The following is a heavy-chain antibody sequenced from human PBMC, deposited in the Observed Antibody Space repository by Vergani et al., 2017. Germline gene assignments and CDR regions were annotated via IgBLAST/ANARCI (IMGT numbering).Heavy chain of an antibody. CDR1: GFTFNHYA. J-gene: IGHJ6*02. V-gene: IGHV3-23*04. CDR3: AKANPRNSGYDYLYYYHAMDV. D-gene: IGHD5-12*01. CDR2: ISGSGGST. Sequence: VHLVESGGGVVQPGRSLRLSCAASGFTFNHYAMNWVRQAPGKGLEWVSGISGSGGSTYYAGSVKGRFTISRDSSKNTLYLQMNSLSAGDTAVYYSAKANPRNSGYDYLYYYHAMDVWGQGTTVTVSS.